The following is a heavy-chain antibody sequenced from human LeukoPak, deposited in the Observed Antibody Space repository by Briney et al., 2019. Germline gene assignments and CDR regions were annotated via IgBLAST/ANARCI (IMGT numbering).Heavy chain of an antibody. Sequence: GSLRLSCAASGFTFSSHSMHWGRPSLGQGLEWVAVMSYDGFNKYYADSVKGRFTISRDNSKNTLYLQMNSLRAEDTAVYYCAKTKGYSYGYYFDYWGQGTLVTVSS. J-gene: IGHJ4*02. CDR2: MSYDGFNK. CDR1: GFTFSSHS. D-gene: IGHD5-18*01. CDR3: AKTKGYSYGYYFDY. V-gene: IGHV3-30*18.